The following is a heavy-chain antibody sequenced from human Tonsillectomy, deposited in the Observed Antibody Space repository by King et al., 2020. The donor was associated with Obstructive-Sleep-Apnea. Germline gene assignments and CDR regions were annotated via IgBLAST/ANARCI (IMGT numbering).Heavy chain of an antibody. J-gene: IGHJ4*02. CDR3: ARVRRRWGAGAGEGLDD. D-gene: IGHD6-13*01. CDR2: IWYDGDNN. V-gene: IGHV3-33*01. Sequence: VQLVESGGGVVQPGRSLRLSCAASGFIFSNYIMHWVRQAPGKGLEWMATIWYDGDNNYYADSVKGRFNISRDNSKNTVYLQMNSVGAEDTAVYHCARVRRRWGAGAGEGLDDCGQGTLVTVSA. CDR1: GFIFSNYI.